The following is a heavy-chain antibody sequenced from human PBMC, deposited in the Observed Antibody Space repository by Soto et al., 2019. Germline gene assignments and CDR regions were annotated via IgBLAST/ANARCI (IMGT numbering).Heavy chain of an antibody. D-gene: IGHD2-2*01. CDR2: IKQDGSEK. Sequence: EVQLVESGGGLVQPGGSLRLSCAASGFTFSSFWMSWVRQTPGKGLEWVAKIKQDGSEKYYVDSVKGRFTISRDNARNSLFLQMNSLRGDDTAVYYCATDTYCGSTSCFRSPFDYWGQGTLVTVSS. CDR3: ATDTYCGSTSCFRSPFDY. CDR1: GFTFSSFW. V-gene: IGHV3-7*01. J-gene: IGHJ4*02.